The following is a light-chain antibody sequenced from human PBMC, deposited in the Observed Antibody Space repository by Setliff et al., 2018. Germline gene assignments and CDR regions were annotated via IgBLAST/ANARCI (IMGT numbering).Light chain of an antibody. CDR3: SSYVDSPGMV. Sequence: QSVLAQPASVSGSPGQSITISCTGASSDVGGYNFVSWYQQHPGKVPKLIIFDVTTRPSGVSDRFSGSKSANTASLTISGLRAEDEADYYCSSYVDSPGMVFGGGTK. J-gene: IGLJ3*02. V-gene: IGLV2-14*03. CDR2: DVT. CDR1: SSDVGGYNF.